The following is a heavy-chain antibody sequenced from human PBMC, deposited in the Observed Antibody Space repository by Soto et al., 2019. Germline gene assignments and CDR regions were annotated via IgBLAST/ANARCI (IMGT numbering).Heavy chain of an antibody. V-gene: IGHV4-31*03. Sequence: SETLSLTCTVSGGSISSGGYYWSWIRQHPGKGLEWIGYIYYSGSTYYNPSLKSRVTISVDTSKNQFSLKLSSVTAADTAVYYCARSMGYSSILIDYWGQGTLVTVSS. J-gene: IGHJ4*02. CDR3: ARSMGYSSILIDY. CDR1: GGSISSGGYY. D-gene: IGHD3-22*01. CDR2: IYYSGST.